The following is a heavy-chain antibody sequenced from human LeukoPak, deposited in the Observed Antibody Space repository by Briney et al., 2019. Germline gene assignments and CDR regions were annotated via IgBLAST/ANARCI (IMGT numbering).Heavy chain of an antibody. CDR3: ARKAARTSGYDY. V-gene: IGHV3-23*01. J-gene: IGHJ4*02. CDR1: GFTFNNYG. CDR2: IADGGETT. Sequence: PGGSLRLSCAVSGFTFNNYGMSWVRQAPGMGLEWVSAIADGGETTYSADSVKGRFTISRDYSKNTLYLQMNSVRAEDTAVYYCARKAARTSGYDYWGQGILVTVSS. D-gene: IGHD3-22*01.